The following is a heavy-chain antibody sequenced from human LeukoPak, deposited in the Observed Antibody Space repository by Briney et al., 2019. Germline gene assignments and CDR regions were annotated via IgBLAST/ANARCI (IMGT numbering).Heavy chain of an antibody. CDR3: ARDDGWAFDY. CDR1: GFSFSSYS. CDR2: IRSVSSTI. V-gene: IGHV3-48*02. D-gene: IGHD5-24*01. J-gene: IGHJ4*02. Sequence: GASLRLSCAASGFSFSSYSMNWVRQAPGKGLEWISYIRSVSSTISYAESVKGRFIISRDDAKNSLYLQMNSLRDEDTAVYYCARDDGWAFDYWGQGTLVTVSS.